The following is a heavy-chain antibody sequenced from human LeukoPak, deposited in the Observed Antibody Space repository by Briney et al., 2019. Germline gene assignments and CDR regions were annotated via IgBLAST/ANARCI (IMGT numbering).Heavy chain of an antibody. CDR3: ARARYVNSFYAFDI. J-gene: IGHJ3*02. CDR1: GGSISSYY. V-gene: IGHV4-59*01. Sequence: PSETLSPTCTVPGGSISSYYWSWIRLPPGKGLEWIGYLSKSGNTNYSPSLKSRVTIFGDTSKNQFFLKLSSVTAADTAVYYCARARYVNSFYAFDIWGQGTLVTVSS. D-gene: IGHD3-9*01. CDR2: LSKSGNT.